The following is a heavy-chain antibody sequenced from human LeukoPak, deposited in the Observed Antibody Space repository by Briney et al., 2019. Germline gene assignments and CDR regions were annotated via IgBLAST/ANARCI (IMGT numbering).Heavy chain of an antibody. CDR1: GGTFSSYA. V-gene: IGHV1-69*06. D-gene: IGHD6-19*01. J-gene: IGHJ6*03. Sequence: SVKVSCKASGGTFSSYAISWVRQAPGQGLEWMGGIIPIFGTANYAQKFQGRVTITADKSTSTAYMELSSLRSEDTAVYYCARDGQWLVPKINYYCYMDVWGKGTTVTVSS. CDR2: IIPIFGTA. CDR3: ARDGQWLVPKINYYCYMDV.